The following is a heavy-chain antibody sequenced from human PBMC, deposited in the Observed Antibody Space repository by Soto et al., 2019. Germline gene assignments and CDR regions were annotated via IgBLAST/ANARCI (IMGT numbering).Heavy chain of an antibody. CDR1: GFSLSTSGVG. V-gene: IGHV2-5*02. CDR2: IYWDDSK. Sequence: QITLKESGPTLVKPTQTLTLTCTFSGFSLSTSGVGVGWIRQPPGKALEWLAVIYWDDSKTYSPSLKSRLTITKDTSRDQVVLTMTNVDPVETATYSCAHKGSGSRAIDYWGQGALVTVSS. CDR3: AHKGSGSRAIDY. D-gene: IGHD3-10*01. J-gene: IGHJ4*02.